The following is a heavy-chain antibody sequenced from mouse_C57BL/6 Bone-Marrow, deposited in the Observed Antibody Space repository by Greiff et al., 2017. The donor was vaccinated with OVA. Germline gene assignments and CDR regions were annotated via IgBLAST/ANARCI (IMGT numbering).Heavy chain of an antibody. Sequence: QVHVKQSGPELVKPGASVKISCKASGYAFSSSWMNWVKQRPGKGLEWIGRIYPGDGDTNYNGKFKGKATLTADKSSSTAYMQLSSLTSEDSAVYFCARMGIYGYDGFAYWGQGTLVTVSA. J-gene: IGHJ3*01. CDR1: GYAFSSSW. V-gene: IGHV1-82*01. CDR2: IYPGDGDT. CDR3: ARMGIYGYDGFAY. D-gene: IGHD2-2*01.